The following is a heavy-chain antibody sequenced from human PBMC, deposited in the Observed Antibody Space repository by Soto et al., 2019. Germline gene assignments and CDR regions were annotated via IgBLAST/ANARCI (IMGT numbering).Heavy chain of an antibody. CDR3: AKPYGPLAFDY. CDR2: INPSGGST. CDR1: GYTFSSYY. J-gene: IGHJ4*02. V-gene: IGHV1-46*01. Sequence: VSVKVSCKASGYTFSSYYMHWVRQAPGQGLEWMGIINPSGGSTSYAQKFQGRVTMTRDTSTSTVYMELSSLRSEDTAVYYCAKPYGPLAFDYWGPGTLVTVSS. D-gene: IGHD3-10*01.